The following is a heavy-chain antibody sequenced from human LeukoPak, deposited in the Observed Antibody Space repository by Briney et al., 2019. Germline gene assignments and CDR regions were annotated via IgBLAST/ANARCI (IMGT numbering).Heavy chain of an antibody. V-gene: IGHV3-30*04. CDR2: ILYDGRTT. CDR3: AREILGSAFSFDY. Sequence: GRSLRLSCAASGFTFRSYTMHWVRQAPGKGLEWVAVILYDGRTTNYAESVRGRFTISRDTSENTLYLQMNNLRPEDTAIYYCAREILGSAFSFDYWGQGTLVTVPS. CDR1: GFTFRSYT. J-gene: IGHJ4*02. D-gene: IGHD1-26*01.